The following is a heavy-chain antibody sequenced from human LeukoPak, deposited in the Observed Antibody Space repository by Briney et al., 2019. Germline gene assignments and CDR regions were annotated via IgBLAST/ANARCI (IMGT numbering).Heavy chain of an antibody. Sequence: PGGSLRLSCAASGFTFSSYWMHWIRQAPGKGLVWVSRISTDGSGTSYADSVKGRFTISRDNAKNTVHRQMNSLRAEDTAVYYCARGLSAADDYWGQGTLVTVSS. V-gene: IGHV3-74*01. J-gene: IGHJ4*02. CDR2: ISTDGSGT. D-gene: IGHD6-13*01. CDR1: GFTFSSYW. CDR3: ARGLSAADDY.